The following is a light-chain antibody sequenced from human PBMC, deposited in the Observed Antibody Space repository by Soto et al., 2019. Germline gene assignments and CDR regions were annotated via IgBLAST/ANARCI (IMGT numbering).Light chain of an antibody. V-gene: IGKV3-15*01. CDR2: DAS. CDR1: QSVSSN. J-gene: IGKJ1*01. CDR3: QQYNKWPRT. Sequence: EIVMTQSPATLSVSPGERATLSCRASQSVSSNLAWYQQKPGQAPRLLIYDASTRATGIPARFSGSGSGTEFTLTISSLQSEDFAIYYCQQYNKWPRTFGQGTKV.